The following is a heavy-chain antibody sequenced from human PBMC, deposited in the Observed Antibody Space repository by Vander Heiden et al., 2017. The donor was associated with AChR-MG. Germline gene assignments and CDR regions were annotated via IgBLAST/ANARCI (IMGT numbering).Heavy chain of an antibody. D-gene: IGHD2-15*01. Sequence: EVQLLESGGGLVQPGGSLRLSCAASGFTFSSYAMGWVRQAPGKGLEWVSAISGSGGRTYYADSGKGRFTISRDNSKNTLYLQMNRLRAEDTAVYYCAKDHGRATGDAFDIWGQGTMVTVSS. V-gene: IGHV3-23*01. CDR3: AKDHGRATGDAFDI. CDR2: ISGSGGRT. J-gene: IGHJ3*02. CDR1: GFTFSSYA.